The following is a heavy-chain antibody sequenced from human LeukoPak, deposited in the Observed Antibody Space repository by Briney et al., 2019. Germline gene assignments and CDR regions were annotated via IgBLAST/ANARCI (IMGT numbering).Heavy chain of an antibody. J-gene: IGHJ4*02. CDR1: IDSFTNYY. V-gene: IGHV4-34*01. D-gene: IGHD1-26*01. Sequence: SETLSLTCAVYIDSFTNYYWNWIRQTPGKGLEWIGEVNDSGGTNINPSLRSRVILSVDTSKNQFSLKLSSVTAADTAVYYCARDVGATPGYFDYWGQGTLVTVSS. CDR3: ARDVGATPGYFDY. CDR2: VNDSGGT.